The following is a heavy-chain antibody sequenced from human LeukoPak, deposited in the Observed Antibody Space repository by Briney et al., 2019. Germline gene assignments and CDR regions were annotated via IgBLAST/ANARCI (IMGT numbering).Heavy chain of an antibody. D-gene: IGHD2-2*01. CDR1: GFTFSSYW. V-gene: IGHV3-74*01. Sequence: GGSLRLSCAASGFTFSSYWMHWVRQTPGKGLVWVSRVSGDGSRKTYADFVRGRFTISRDNAKNTLYLQMNSLRVEDTAVYYCAREYQLLLLGYYYYMDVWGKGTTVTVSS. CDR3: AREYQLLLLGYYYYMDV. CDR2: VSGDGSRK. J-gene: IGHJ6*03.